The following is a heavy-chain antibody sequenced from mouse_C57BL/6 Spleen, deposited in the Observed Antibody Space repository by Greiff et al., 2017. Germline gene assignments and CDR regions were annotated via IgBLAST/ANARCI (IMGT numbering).Heavy chain of an antibody. Sequence: EVMLVESGGGLVKPGGSLKLSCAASGFTFSDYGMHWVRQAPEKGLEWVAYISRGSSTIYYADTVKGRFTISRDNAKNTLFLQMTRLRSEDTDMYYCARSPVRGLRYLGCWGQGTTLTVAS. V-gene: IGHV5-17*01. D-gene: IGHD1-1*01. CDR1: GFTFSDYG. J-gene: IGHJ2*01. CDR2: ISRGSSTI. CDR3: ARSPVRGLRYLGC.